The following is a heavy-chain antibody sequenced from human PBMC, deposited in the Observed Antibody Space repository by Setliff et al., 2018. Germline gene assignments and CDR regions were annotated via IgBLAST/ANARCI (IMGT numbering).Heavy chain of an antibody. V-gene: IGHV4-34*01. CDR1: GGSFSGYY. D-gene: IGHD6-6*01. CDR3: ARGSSSYDY. J-gene: IGHJ4*02. Sequence: SETLSLTCAVYGGSFSGYYWSWIRQPPGKGLEWIGYIYYSGSTYYNPSLKSRVTISVDTSKNQFSLKLSSVTAADTAVYYCARGSSSYDYWGQGTLVTVSS. CDR2: IYYSGST.